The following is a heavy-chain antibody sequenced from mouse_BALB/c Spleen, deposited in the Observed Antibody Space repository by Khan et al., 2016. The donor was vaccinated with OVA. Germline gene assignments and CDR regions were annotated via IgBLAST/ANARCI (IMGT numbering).Heavy chain of an antibody. CDR2: IYPSDSYT. D-gene: IGHD1-1*01. J-gene: IGHJ4*01. V-gene: IGHV1-69*02. CDR1: GYTFTRYW. Sequence: QVQLQQSGAELVRPGASVKLSCKASGYTFTRYWINWVKQRPGQGLEWIGNIYPSDSYTDYAQKFKDKATLTVDKSSSTAYMQRSSLTSEDSAVYYCTRHGSSYDAMDYWGQGTSVTVSS. CDR3: TRHGSSYDAMDY.